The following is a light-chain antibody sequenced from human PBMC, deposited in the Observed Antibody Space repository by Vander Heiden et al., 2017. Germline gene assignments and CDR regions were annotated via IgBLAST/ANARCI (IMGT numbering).Light chain of an antibody. CDR2: WAS. V-gene: IGKV4-1*01. Sequence: DIVMTQSPDHLPGSRGERATINCKSSQSVLYSSNNKNYLAWYQQKPGQPPKLLIYWASTRESGVPDRFSGSASGTDFTLTISSLQAEDVAVYYCQQYYTTPYTFGQGTKLEIK. CDR1: QSVLYSSNNKNY. CDR3: QQYYTTPYT. J-gene: IGKJ2*01.